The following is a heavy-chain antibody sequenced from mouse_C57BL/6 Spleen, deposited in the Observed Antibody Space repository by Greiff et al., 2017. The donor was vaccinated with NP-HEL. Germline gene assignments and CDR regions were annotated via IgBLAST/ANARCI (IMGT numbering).Heavy chain of an antibody. CDR3: ARNSPRYWYFDV. CDR2: IWSGGST. Sequence: VKLMESGPGLVQPSQCLSITCTVSGFSLTSYGVHWVRQSPGKGLEWLGVIWSGGSTDYNAAFISRLSISKDNSKSQVFFKMNSLQADDTAIYYCARNSPRYWYFDVWGTGTTVTVSS. J-gene: IGHJ1*03. CDR1: GFSLTSYG. V-gene: IGHV2-2*01.